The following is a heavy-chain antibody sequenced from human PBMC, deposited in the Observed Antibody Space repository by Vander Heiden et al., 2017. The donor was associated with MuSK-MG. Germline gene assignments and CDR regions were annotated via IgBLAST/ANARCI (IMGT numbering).Heavy chain of an antibody. CDR2: IYTSGST. D-gene: IGHD3-9*01. J-gene: IGHJ4*02. V-gene: IGHV4-61*02. CDR3: ARGAYYDILTVNY. CDR1: GGSISSGSYY. Sequence: QVQLQESGPGLLKPSQTLSLTCTVSGGSISSGSYYWSWIRQPAGKGLEWIGRIYTSGSTNYNPSLKSRVTISVDTSKNQFSLKLSSVTAADTAVYYCARGAYYDILTVNYWGQGTLVTVSS.